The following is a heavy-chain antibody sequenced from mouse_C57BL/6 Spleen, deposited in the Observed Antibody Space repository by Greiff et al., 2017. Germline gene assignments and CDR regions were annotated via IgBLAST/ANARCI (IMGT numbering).Heavy chain of an antibody. CDR3: TTPYGNYLYYFDY. V-gene: IGHV14-4*01. J-gene: IGHJ2*01. CDR2: IDPENGDT. CDR1: GFNIKDDY. D-gene: IGHD2-1*01. Sequence: VQLKESGAELVRPGASVKLSCTASGFNIKDDYMHWVKQRPEQGLEWIGWIDPENGDTEYASKFQGKATITADTSSNTAYLQLSSLTSEDTAVYYCTTPYGNYLYYFDYWGQGTTLTVSS.